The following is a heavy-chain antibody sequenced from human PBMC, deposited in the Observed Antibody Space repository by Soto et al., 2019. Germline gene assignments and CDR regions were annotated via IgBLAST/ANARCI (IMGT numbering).Heavy chain of an antibody. CDR3: WKGPRSWGFDY. CDR2: MNPNNGNT. CDR1: GYTFTSDD. Sequence: QVKLVQSGAEVKKPGASVKISCKASGYTFTSDDFNWVRQATGQGREWMGWMNPNNGNTAYAQKFQGRVTMTRDTSISTAYMALRSQTTEDTSVYYCWKGPRSWGFDYWGQGTLVTVSS. J-gene: IGHJ4*02. D-gene: IGHD7-27*01. V-gene: IGHV1-8*01.